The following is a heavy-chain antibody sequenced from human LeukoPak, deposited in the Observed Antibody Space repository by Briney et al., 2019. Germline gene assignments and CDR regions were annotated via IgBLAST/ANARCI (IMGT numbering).Heavy chain of an antibody. D-gene: IGHD3-16*01. J-gene: IGHJ3*02. V-gene: IGHV4-39*01. Sequence: SETLSLTCTVSGGSISSSSYYWGWIRQPPGKGLEWIGSIYYSGSTYYNPSLKSRVTISVDTSKNQFSLKLSSVTAADTAVYYCARRGETSWPLDAFDIWGQGTMVTVSS. CDR3: ARRGETSWPLDAFDI. CDR1: GGSISSSSYY. CDR2: IYYSGST.